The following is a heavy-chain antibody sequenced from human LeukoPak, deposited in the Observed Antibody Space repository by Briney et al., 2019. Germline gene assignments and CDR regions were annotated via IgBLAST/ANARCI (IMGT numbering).Heavy chain of an antibody. CDR2: ISSSSSTI. Sequence: GGSLRLSCAASGFTFSSYSMNWVRQAPGKGLEWVSYISSSSSTIDYADSVKGRFTISRDNAKNSLYLQMHSLRAEDTAVYYCARTWGAWKYDYWGQGTLVTVSS. V-gene: IGHV3-48*04. J-gene: IGHJ4*02. D-gene: IGHD3-16*01. CDR3: ARTWGAWKYDY. CDR1: GFTFSSYS.